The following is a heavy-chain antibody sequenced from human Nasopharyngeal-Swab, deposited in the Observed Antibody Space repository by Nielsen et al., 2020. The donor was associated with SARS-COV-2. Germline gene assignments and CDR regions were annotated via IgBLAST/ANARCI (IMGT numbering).Heavy chain of an antibody. Sequence: SETLSLPCTVSGGSISSSSYYWGRIRQPPGKGLEWIGSIYYSGSTYYNPSLKSRVTISVDTSKNQFSLKLSSVTAADTAVYYCARVDSSGYYYVWYYGMDVWGQGTTVTVSS. V-gene: IGHV4-39*07. CDR2: IYYSGST. D-gene: IGHD3-22*01. CDR3: ARVDSSGYYYVWYYGMDV. CDR1: GGSISSSSYY. J-gene: IGHJ6*02.